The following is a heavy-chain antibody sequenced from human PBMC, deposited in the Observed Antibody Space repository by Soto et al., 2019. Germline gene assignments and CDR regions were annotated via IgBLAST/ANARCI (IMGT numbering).Heavy chain of an antibody. D-gene: IGHD3-3*01. CDR3: ARAMRFFGFYHGMDV. V-gene: IGHV3-48*02. CDR1: GFTFSGYN. J-gene: IGHJ6*02. CDR2: ISYGDGPGTIM. Sequence: PGGSLRLSCAASGFTFSGYNMNLFLHAPLNGLEWISYISYGDGPGTIMYYADSVKGRFTISRDNAKNSMYLHMTSLKDEDTAVYYCARAMRFFGFYHGMDVWGQGTTVTVSS.